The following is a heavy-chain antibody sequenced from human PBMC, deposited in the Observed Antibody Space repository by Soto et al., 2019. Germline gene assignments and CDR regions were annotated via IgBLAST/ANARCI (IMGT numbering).Heavy chain of an antibody. J-gene: IGHJ6*02. CDR1: GGSISNYY. V-gene: IGHV4-34*01. Sequence: SETLSLTCTVSGGSISNYYWSWIRQPPGKGLEWIGEINHSGSTNYNPSLKSRVTISVDTSKNQFSLKLSSVTAADTAVYYCARGVLIMDVWGQGTTVTVSS. D-gene: IGHD3-16*01. CDR2: INHSGST. CDR3: ARGVLIMDV.